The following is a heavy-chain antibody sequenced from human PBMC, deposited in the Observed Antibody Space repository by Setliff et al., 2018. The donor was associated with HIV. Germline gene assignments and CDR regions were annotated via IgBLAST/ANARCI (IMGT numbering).Heavy chain of an antibody. J-gene: IGHJ4*02. D-gene: IGHD3-22*01. CDR2: ISWNGGST. V-gene: IGHV3-20*04. Sequence: PGGSLRLSCAASGFTFDDYGMTWVRQAPGKGLEWLSGISWNGGSTGYADSVQGRFTISRDNAKNSLYPQMNSLRAEDTALYYCARGVTMIEGGYYFDYWGQGTLVTVSS. CDR3: ARGVTMIEGGYYFDY. CDR1: GFTFDDYG.